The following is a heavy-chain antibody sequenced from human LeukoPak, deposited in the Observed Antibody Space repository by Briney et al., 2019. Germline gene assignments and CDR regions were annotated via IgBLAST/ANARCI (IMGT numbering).Heavy chain of an antibody. D-gene: IGHD3-10*01. CDR3: ARDRLYYYGSGSYQFYYYYYYMDV. J-gene: IGHJ6*03. V-gene: IGHV4-59*11. Sequence: SETLSLTCTVSGGSISSHYWSWIRQPPGKGLEWIGYIYYSGSTNYNPSLKSRVTISVDTSKNQFSLKLSSVTAADTAVYYCARDRLYYYGSGSYQFYYYYYYMDVWGKGTTVTVSS. CDR2: IYYSGST. CDR1: GGSISSHY.